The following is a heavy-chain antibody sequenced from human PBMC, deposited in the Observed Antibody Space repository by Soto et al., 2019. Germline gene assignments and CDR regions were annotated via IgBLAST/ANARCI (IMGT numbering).Heavy chain of an antibody. CDR2: ISYVGTNQ. D-gene: IGHD2-8*01. Sequence: QVQLVESGGGVVQPGRSLRLSCVVSGFTFSTYGMHWVRQAPGKGLEWVAVISYVGTNQYYADSVKGRFTISRDNSKNTLYLQMNSLRAEDTAMYYCAKDSEYCTNGVCYKIGYWGQGTLVTVSS. CDR3: AKDSEYCTNGVCYKIGY. J-gene: IGHJ4*02. V-gene: IGHV3-30*18. CDR1: GFTFSTYG.